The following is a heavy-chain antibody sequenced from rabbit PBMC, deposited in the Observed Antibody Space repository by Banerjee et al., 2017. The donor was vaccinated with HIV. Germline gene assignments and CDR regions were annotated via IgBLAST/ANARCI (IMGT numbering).Heavy chain of an antibody. CDR2: IYPDHNSI. CDR3: ARVPYAGDAGYDYYYFNL. D-gene: IGHD6-1*01. J-gene: IGHJ4*01. V-gene: IGHV1S47*01. CDR1: GIDFSTYG. Sequence: QEQLVESGGGLVTLGGSLKLACKGSGIDFSTYGIIWVRQAPGKGLEWIAYIYPDHNSIDYATWVNGRFTISSDNAQNTVDLQMNSLTAADTATYFCARVPYAGDAGYDYYYFNLWGPGTLVTVS.